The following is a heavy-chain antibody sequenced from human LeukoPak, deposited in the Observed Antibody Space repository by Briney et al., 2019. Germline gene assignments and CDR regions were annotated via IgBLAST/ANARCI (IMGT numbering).Heavy chain of an antibody. V-gene: IGHV3-48*03. J-gene: IGHJ4*02. CDR2: ISSSGSTI. CDR3: ARAFSGSYCDY. D-gene: IGHD1-26*01. Sequence: GGSLRLSCSASGFTFSSYGMNWVRQAPGKGLEWASYISSSGSTIYYADSVKGRFTISRDNAKNSLYLQMNSLRAEDTAVYYCARAFSGSYCDYWGQGTLVTVSS. CDR1: GFTFSSYG.